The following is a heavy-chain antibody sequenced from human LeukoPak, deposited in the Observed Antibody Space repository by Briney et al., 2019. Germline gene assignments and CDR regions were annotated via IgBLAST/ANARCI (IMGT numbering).Heavy chain of an antibody. CDR2: SYYTWST. CDR1: GGSIDSYH. V-gene: IGHV4-59*01. D-gene: IGHD2-2*01. Sequence: PSETLSLTCTVTGGSIDSYHWSWIRQPPGKGLEWVGYSYYTWSTEYLPSLISRGTVSLDTSKNQFSLKLTSVTAADTAVYYCARVYQSAEYYFDYWGQGNLVSVSS. CDR3: ARVYQSAEYYFDY. J-gene: IGHJ4*02.